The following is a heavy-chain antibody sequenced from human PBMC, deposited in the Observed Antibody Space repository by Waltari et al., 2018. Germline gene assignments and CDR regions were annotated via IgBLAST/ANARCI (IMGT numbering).Heavy chain of an antibody. CDR1: GFTFSNYA. J-gene: IGHJ5*02. CDR3: AKNANANYINWFDP. CDR2: ITGSGDNT. V-gene: IGHV3-23*01. Sequence: EVQLLESGGGLVQPGGSLRLSCEASGFTFSNYAMSWVRQAPGKGLGWVSGITGSGDNTYYAGSVKGRFTISRDNSKNTLSLQMNSLRDDDTAVYACAKNANANYINWFDPWGQGTLVTVSS. D-gene: IGHD1-7*01.